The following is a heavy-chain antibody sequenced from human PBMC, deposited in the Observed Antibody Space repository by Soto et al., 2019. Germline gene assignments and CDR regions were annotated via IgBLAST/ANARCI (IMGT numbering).Heavy chain of an antibody. CDR3: ARTMYYYGSGSYYIPNYYMDV. CDR2: IYYSGST. D-gene: IGHD3-10*01. CDR1: GGSISSYY. Sequence: SETLSLTCTVSGGSISSYYWSWIRQPPGKGLEWIGYIYYSGSTNYNPSLKSRVTISVDTSKNQFSLKLSPVTAADTAVYYCARTMYYYGSGSYYIPNYYMDVWGKGTTVTVSS. V-gene: IGHV4-59*08. J-gene: IGHJ6*03.